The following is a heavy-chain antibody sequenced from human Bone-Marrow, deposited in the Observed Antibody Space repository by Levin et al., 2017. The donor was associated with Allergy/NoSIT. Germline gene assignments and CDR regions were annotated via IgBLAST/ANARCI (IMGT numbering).Heavy chain of an antibody. J-gene: IGHJ4*02. V-gene: IGHV3-74*01. Sequence: PGGSLRLSCAASGFTFSSYWMHWVRQAPGKGLVWVSRINSDGSSTSYADSVKGRFTISRDNAKNTLYLQMNSLRAEDTAVYYCAREGDYGYYSLGLGYWGQGTLVTVSS. D-gene: IGHD4-17*01. CDR1: GFTFSSYW. CDR3: AREGDYGYYSLGLGY. CDR2: INSDGSST.